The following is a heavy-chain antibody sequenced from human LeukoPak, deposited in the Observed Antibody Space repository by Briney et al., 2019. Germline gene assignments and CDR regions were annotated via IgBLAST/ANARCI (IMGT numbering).Heavy chain of an antibody. D-gene: IGHD2-15*01. CDR1: GGSISSSSYY. CDR3: ARPADCSGGSCYFDY. Sequence: SETLSLTCTVSGGSISSSSYYWGWIRQPSGTGLEWIGSIYYSGSTYYNPSLKSRITISVDTSKNQFSLKLSSVTAADTAVYYCARPADCSGGSCYFDYWGQGTLVTVSS. CDR2: IYYSGST. J-gene: IGHJ4*02. V-gene: IGHV4-39*01.